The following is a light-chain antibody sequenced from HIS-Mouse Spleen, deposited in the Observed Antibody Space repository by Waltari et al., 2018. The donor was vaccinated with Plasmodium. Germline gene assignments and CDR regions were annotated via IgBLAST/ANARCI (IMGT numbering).Light chain of an antibody. V-gene: IGKV3-20*01. Sequence: EIVLTQSPGTLSLSPGERATLPCRASQSVSSSYLAWYQQKPGQAPRLLIYGASSRATGIPDRFSGSGSGTDFTLTISRLEPEDFAVYYCQQYGSSPYTFG. CDR2: GAS. J-gene: IGKJ2*01. CDR3: QQYGSSPYT. CDR1: QSVSSSY.